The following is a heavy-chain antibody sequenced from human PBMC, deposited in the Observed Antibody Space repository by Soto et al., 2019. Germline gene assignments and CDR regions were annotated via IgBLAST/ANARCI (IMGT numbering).Heavy chain of an antibody. D-gene: IGHD2-2*01. CDR2: INHSGST. V-gene: IGHV4-34*01. J-gene: IGHJ5*02. CDR3: ARGQSYCSSTTCYGRFDP. Sequence: SETLSLTCAVYGGSFSVYYWSWIRQPPGKGLGWIGEINHSGSTNYNPSLKSRVTISVDTSKNRFSLNLSSVTAADTSVYYCARGQSYCSSTTCYGRFDPWGQGTLVTVSS. CDR1: GGSFSVYY.